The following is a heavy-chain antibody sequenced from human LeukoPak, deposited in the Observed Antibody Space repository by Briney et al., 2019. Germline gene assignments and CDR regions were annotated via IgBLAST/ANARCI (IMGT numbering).Heavy chain of an antibody. Sequence: PSETLSLTCAVYGGSFSDYCWSWIRQSPGKGLEWIGEINHSGSTKYNPSLKSRVAISIDTSKNQFSLHLTSVTAADTAVYYCARGGATPMVFRYWGRGTLVTVSS. D-gene: IGHD3-10*01. J-gene: IGHJ4*02. CDR1: GGSFSDYC. CDR3: ARGGATPMVFRY. CDR2: INHSGST. V-gene: IGHV4-34*01.